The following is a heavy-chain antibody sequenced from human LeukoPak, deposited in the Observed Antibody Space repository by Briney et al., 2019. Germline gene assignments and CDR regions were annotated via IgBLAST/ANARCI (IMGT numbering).Heavy chain of an antibody. D-gene: IGHD6-19*01. CDR2: IYYSGST. J-gene: IGHJ6*03. CDR3: ARMSVAGYYYYYMDV. Sequence: SETLSLTCTVSGGSISSSSYYWGWIRQPPGKGLEWIVSIYYSGSTYYNPSLKSRVTISVDTSKNQFSLKLSSVTAADTAVYYCARMSVAGYYYYYMDVWGKGTTVTVSS. V-gene: IGHV4-39*01. CDR1: GGSISSSSYY.